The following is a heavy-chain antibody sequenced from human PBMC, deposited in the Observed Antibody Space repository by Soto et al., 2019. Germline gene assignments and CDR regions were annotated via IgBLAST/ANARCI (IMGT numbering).Heavy chain of an antibody. J-gene: IGHJ5*02. V-gene: IGHV4-39*01. CDR1: GVSISSSSYY. D-gene: IGHD1-26*01. CDR3: ARQERSGVGRLNWFDP. Sequence: PSETLSLTCTVSGVSISSSSYYWGWIRQPPGEGLEWIGTIFYTGSTYYYPSLKSRVTISVDTSRNQFSLKLTSVTAADTAVYYCARQERSGVGRLNWFDPWGQGNLATVSS. CDR2: IFYTGST.